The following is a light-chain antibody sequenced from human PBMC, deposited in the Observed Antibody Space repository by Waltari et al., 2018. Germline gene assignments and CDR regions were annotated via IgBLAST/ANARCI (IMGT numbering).Light chain of an antibody. CDR2: WAS. Sequence: DIVMTQSPDSLAVSLGERATIHCKSSRSVLYSGNNKNYLAWYQQKPGQPPKLVIYWASTRESGVPARFSGSGSGTDFTLTISSLQAEDVAVYYCQQYITNLGTFGPGTRVDIK. CDR3: QQYITNLGT. V-gene: IGKV4-1*01. J-gene: IGKJ3*01. CDR1: RSVLYSGNNKNY.